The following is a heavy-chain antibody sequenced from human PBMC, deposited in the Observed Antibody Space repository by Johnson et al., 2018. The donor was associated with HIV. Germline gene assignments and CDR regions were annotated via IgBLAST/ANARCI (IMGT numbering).Heavy chain of an antibody. J-gene: IGHJ3*02. CDR2: ISYDGSNK. CDR3: ARGPPLQWELRGNAFDI. CDR1: GFTFSSYA. Sequence: QVLLVESGGGVVQPGRSLRLSCAASGFTFSSYAMHWVRQAPGKGLEWVAVISYDGSNKYYPGSVKGRFTISRENAKNSLYLQMNSLRAGDTAVYYCARGPPLQWELRGNAFDIWGQWTMVTVSS. D-gene: IGHD1-26*01. V-gene: IGHV3-30*14.